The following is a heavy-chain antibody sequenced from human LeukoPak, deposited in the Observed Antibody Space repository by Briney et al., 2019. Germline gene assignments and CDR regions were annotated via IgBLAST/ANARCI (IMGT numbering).Heavy chain of an antibody. Sequence: SETLSLTCSISGGSISSYYWTWIRQPPGKGLECIGYMYSNGNINYNPSLKSRVTISIDTSKNHFSLKLSSVTAADTALYYCARVAGGGFDPWGQGTLVTVSS. V-gene: IGHV4-59*01. CDR2: MYSNGNI. CDR1: GGSISSYY. D-gene: IGHD1-1*01. CDR3: ARVAGGGFDP. J-gene: IGHJ5*02.